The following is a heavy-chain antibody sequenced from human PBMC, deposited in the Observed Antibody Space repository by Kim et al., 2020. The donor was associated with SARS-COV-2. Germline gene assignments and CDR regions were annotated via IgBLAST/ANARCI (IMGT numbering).Heavy chain of an antibody. CDR2: TYYRSRWYN. CDR3: SSGWAFDI. Sequence: SQTLSLTCAISGDTISSDNAAWNWIRLSPSRGLEWLGRTYYRSRWYNDYAVSVQSRITITADTSKNQFSLQLNSVTPEDTAVYYCSSGWAFDIWGQGTVV. J-gene: IGHJ3*02. CDR1: GDTISSDNAA. D-gene: IGHD3-16*01. V-gene: IGHV6-1*01.